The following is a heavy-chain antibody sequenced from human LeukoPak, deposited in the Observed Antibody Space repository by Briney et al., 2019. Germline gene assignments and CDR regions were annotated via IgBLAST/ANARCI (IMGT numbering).Heavy chain of an antibody. J-gene: IGHJ5*02. CDR1: GFTFSSYG. D-gene: IGHD4-17*01. Sequence: GGSLRLSCAASGFTFSSYGMHWVRQAPGKGLEWVAFIRYDGSNKYYADSVKGRFTISRDNSKNTLNLQMNSLRAEDTAIYYCALHINGDYESRFDPWGQGTLVTVSS. V-gene: IGHV3-30*02. CDR2: IRYDGSNK. CDR3: ALHINGDYESRFDP.